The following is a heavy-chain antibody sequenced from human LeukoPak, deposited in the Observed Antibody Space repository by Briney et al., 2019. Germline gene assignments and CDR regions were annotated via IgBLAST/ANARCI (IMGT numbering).Heavy chain of an antibody. J-gene: IGHJ4*02. Sequence: GGSLRLSCAASGFLVSDNYMHWLRQAPGKGLEWVSVLYTGDSTYYADSGKGRFTISRDNSKNTLYLQMNSLRVEDTAVYYCARDHWNYHAFDYWGQGTLVTVSS. CDR1: GFLVSDNY. D-gene: IGHD1-7*01. V-gene: IGHV3-53*01. CDR2: LYTGDST. CDR3: ARDHWNYHAFDY.